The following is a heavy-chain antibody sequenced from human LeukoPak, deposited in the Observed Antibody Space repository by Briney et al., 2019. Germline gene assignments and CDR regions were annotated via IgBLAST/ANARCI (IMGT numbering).Heavy chain of an antibody. CDR2: IYSGGST. D-gene: IGHD3-22*01. Sequence: PGGSLRLSCAASGFTVSSNYMSWVRQAPGKGLEWVSIIYSGGSTYYTDSVKGRFTISRDSSRNTLYLQMNSLRAEDTAVYYCARESSGYFYWGQGTLVTVSS. CDR1: GFTVSSNY. CDR3: ARESSGYFY. J-gene: IGHJ4*02. V-gene: IGHV3-66*02.